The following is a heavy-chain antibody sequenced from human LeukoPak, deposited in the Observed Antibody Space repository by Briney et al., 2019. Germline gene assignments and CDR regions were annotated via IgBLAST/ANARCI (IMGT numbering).Heavy chain of an antibody. CDR1: GYSFTSYW. Sequence: GESLKISCKGSGYSFTSYWIGWVRQMPGKGLEWMGIIYPGDSDTRYSPSLQGQVTISADKSIGTAYLQWSSLKASDTAMYYCARPTLFCSSTSCYLDYWGQGTLVTVSS. CDR3: ARPTLFCSSTSCYLDY. CDR2: IYPGDSDT. V-gene: IGHV5-51*01. J-gene: IGHJ4*02. D-gene: IGHD2-2*01.